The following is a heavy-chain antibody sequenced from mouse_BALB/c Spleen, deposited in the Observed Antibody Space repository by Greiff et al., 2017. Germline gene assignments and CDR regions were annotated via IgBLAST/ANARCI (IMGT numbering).Heavy chain of an antibody. CDR2: ISYDGSN. CDR3: ARTLYDYDDRGFAY. CDR1: GYSITSGYY. Sequence: VQLQQSGPGLVKPSQSLSLTCSVTGYSITSGYYWNWIRQFPGNKLEWMGYISYDGSNNYNPSLKNRISITRDTSKNQFFLKLNSVTTEDTATYYCARTLYDYDDRGFAYWGQGTLVTVSA. D-gene: IGHD2-4*01. V-gene: IGHV3-6*02. J-gene: IGHJ3*01.